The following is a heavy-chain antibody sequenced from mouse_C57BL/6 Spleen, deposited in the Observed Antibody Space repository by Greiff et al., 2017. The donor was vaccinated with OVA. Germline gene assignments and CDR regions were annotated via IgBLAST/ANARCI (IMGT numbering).Heavy chain of an antibody. D-gene: IGHD3-2*02. CDR2: INPSSGYT. Sequence: QVQLQQSGAELARPGASVKMSCKASGYTFTSYTMHWVNQRPGQGLEWIGYINPSSGYTKYNQKFKDKATLTADKSSSTAYMQLSSLTSEDSAVYYCARNPTAQVTRDAMDYWGQGTSVTVSS. J-gene: IGHJ4*01. CDR3: ARNPTAQVTRDAMDY. V-gene: IGHV1-4*01. CDR1: GYTFTSYT.